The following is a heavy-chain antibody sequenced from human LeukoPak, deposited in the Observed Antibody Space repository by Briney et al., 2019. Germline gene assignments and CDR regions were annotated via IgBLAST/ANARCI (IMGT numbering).Heavy chain of an antibody. CDR3: ATAKRGYSYGVFDY. V-gene: IGHV1-2*02. J-gene: IGHJ4*02. D-gene: IGHD5-18*01. CDR2: VNPNSGDT. CDR1: GYTFTGYY. Sequence: ASVKVSCKASGYTFTGYYLHWVRQAPGQGLEWMGCVNPNSGDTNYAQKFQGSVTMTRDTSISTVYMELSRLRSDDTAVYYCATAKRGYSYGVFDYWGQGTLVTVSS.